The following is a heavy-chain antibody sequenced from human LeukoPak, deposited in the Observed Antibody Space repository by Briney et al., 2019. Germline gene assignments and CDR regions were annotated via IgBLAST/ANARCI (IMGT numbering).Heavy chain of an antibody. J-gene: IGHJ3*02. CDR2: ISGSGGAT. D-gene: IGHD3-10*01. CDR1: GFTFSSYA. CDR3: ARHRYYQHLNAFDI. V-gene: IGHV3-23*01. Sequence: GGSLRLSCAASGFTFSSYAMSWVRQAPGKGLEWVSSISGSGGATFYADSVKGRFTISRDNAKNSLYLQMNSLRAEDTAVYYCARHRYYQHLNAFDIWGQGTMVTVSS.